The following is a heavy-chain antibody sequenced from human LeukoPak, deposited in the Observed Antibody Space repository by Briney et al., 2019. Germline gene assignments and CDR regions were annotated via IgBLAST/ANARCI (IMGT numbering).Heavy chain of an antibody. V-gene: IGHV3-7*01. D-gene: IGHD3-3*01. Sequence: GGSLRLSCAASGFTFSRYWMSWVRQAPGKGLEWVANIKEDGSKKYYVDSVKGRFTISRDNAKNSLSLQMNSLRAEDTAIYYCARGAIPSRDDVDFGVVIRSLYYYHYMDVWGKGTTVTVSS. CDR1: GFTFSRYW. J-gene: IGHJ6*03. CDR3: ARGAIPSRDDVDFGVVIRSLYYYHYMDV. CDR2: IKEDGSKK.